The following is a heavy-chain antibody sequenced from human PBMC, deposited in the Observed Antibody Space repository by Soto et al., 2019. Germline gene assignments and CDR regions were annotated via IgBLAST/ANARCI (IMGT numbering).Heavy chain of an antibody. CDR2: IKSKTDGGTT. CDR3: TTDGLVLWFGELSGMDV. V-gene: IGHV3-15*07. Sequence: EVQLVESGGGLVKPGGSLRLSCAASGFTFSNAWMNWVRQAPGKGLEWVGRIKSKTDGGTTDYAAPVKGRFTISRDDSKNTLYLQMNSLKTEDTAVYYCTTDGLVLWFGELSGMDVWGQGTTVTVSS. CDR1: GFTFSNAW. J-gene: IGHJ6*02. D-gene: IGHD3-10*01.